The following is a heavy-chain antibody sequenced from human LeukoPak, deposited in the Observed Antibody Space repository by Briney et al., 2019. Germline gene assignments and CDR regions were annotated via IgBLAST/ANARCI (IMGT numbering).Heavy chain of an antibody. D-gene: IGHD6-13*01. V-gene: IGHV1-69*05. J-gene: IGHJ4*02. Sequence: ASVKVSCKASGGTFSSYAISWVRQAPRQGLEWMGRIIPIFGTANYAQKFQGRVTITTDESTSTAYMELRSLRSDDTAVYYCARGQQLTDYWGQGALVTVSS. CDR3: ARGQQLTDY. CDR1: GGTFSSYA. CDR2: IIPIFGTA.